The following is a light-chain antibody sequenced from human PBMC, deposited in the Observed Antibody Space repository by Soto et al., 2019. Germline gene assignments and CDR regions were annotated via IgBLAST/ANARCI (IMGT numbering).Light chain of an antibody. CDR2: VAS. CDR3: QQVESYPST. CDR1: QSISSW. Sequence: DIQMTQSPSTLSASVGDRVTITCRASQSISSWLAWYRQKPGKAPNLLIYVASTLQSGVPSRFSGSGSGTDFTLTISSLQPEDFATYFCQQVESYPSTFGGGTKVDIK. J-gene: IGKJ4*01. V-gene: IGKV1-5*01.